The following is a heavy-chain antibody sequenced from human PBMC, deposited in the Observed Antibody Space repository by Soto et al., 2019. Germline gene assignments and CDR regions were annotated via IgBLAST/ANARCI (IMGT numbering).Heavy chain of an antibody. CDR3: VTEHASYDSTGYFTQCFRIDV. Sequence: SQTLTLTCAVSGDSVSRNSAAWNWIRQSPSRGLKWLGRTYYRSKWYNDYAVYVKSRISINPDTSKNQFSLQLNSVTPEDTAVYYCVTEHASYDSTGYFTQCFRIDVWGHGDTATVS. CDR1: GDSVSRNSAA. V-gene: IGHV6-1*01. CDR2: TYYRSKWYN. J-gene: IGHJ6*02. D-gene: IGHD3-22*01.